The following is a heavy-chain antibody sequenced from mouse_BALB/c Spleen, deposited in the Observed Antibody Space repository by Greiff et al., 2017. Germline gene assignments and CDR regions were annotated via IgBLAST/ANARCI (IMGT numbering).Heavy chain of an antibody. V-gene: IGHV1-9*01. CDR1: GYTFSSYW. CDR3: ARGGTTVVQAY. D-gene: IGHD1-1*01. J-gene: IGHJ2*01. CDR2: ILPGSGST. Sequence: VQLQQSGAELMKPGASVKISCKATGYTFSSYWIEWVKQRPGHGLEWIGEILPGSGSTNYNEKFKGKATFTADTSSNTAYMQLSSLTSEDSAVYYCARGGTTVVQAYWGQGTTLTVSS.